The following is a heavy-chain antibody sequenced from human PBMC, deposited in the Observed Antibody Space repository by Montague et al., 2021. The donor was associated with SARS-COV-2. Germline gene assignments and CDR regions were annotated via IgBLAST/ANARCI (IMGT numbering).Heavy chain of an antibody. CDR1: GFTFSSYA. D-gene: IGHD2-15*01. CDR3: ARVLLSGMDV. J-gene: IGHJ6*02. Sequence: SLRLSCAASGFTFSSYAMHWVRQATGKGLEWVAVISYDGSNKYYADSVKGRFTISRDNSKNTLYLQMNSLRAEDTAVYYCARVLLSGMDVWGQGTTVTVSS. V-gene: IGHV3-30-3*01. CDR2: ISYDGSNK.